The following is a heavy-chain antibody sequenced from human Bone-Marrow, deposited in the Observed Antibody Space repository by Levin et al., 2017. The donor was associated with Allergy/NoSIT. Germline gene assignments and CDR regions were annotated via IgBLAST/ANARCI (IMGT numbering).Heavy chain of an antibody. J-gene: IGHJ4*02. Sequence: GESLKISCSGSGYPFTSYFIAWVRQIPGKGLQLMGIIYPGDSDIKYNPSFQGQVTISADRSISTAYLQWNSLKASDTAIYYCARLLGTGTTGVEYWGQGTLVTVSS. D-gene: IGHD1-1*01. V-gene: IGHV5-51*01. CDR1: GYPFTSYF. CDR3: ARLLGTGTTGVEY. CDR2: IYPGDSDI.